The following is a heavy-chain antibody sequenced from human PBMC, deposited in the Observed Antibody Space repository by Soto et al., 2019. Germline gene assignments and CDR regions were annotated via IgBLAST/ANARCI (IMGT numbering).Heavy chain of an antibody. J-gene: IGHJ5*02. CDR2: IIPIFGTA. V-gene: IGHV1-69*13. CDR1: GYTFTSYG. D-gene: IGHD5-18*01. CDR3: ARDSYSGAQYNWFDP. Sequence: SVKVSCKASGYTFTSYGISWVRQAPGQGLEWMGWIIPIFGTANYAQKFQGRVTITADESTSTAYMELSSLRSEDTAVYYCARDSYSGAQYNWFDPWGQGTLVTVSS.